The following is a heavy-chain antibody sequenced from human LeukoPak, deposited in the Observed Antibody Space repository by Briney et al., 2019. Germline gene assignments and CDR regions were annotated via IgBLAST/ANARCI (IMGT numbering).Heavy chain of an antibody. D-gene: IGHD3-9*01. CDR3: ARDGAVLYYDILTGYNYYFDY. J-gene: IGHJ4*02. Sequence: AGRSLRLSCAASGFTFSSYAMHWVRQAPGKGLEWVAVISYDGSNKYYADSVKGRFTISRDNSKNTLYLQMNSLRAEDTAVYYCARDGAVLYYDILTGYNYYFDYWGQGTLVTVSS. CDR2: ISYDGSNK. V-gene: IGHV3-30*01. CDR1: GFTFSSYA.